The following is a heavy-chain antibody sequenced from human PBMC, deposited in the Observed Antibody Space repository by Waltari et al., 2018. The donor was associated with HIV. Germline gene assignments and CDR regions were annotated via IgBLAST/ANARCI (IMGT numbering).Heavy chain of an antibody. CDR3: TTVSRYSSYY. CDR2: IKSKTDGGTT. CDR1: GLPFSNAW. J-gene: IGHJ4*02. D-gene: IGHD6-19*01. V-gene: IGHV3-15*01. Sequence: EVQLVESGGGLVKPGGSLRLSCAASGLPFSNAWMSWVSEAPGKGLEWVGSIKSKTDGGTTDYAAPVKGRFTISRDDSKNTLYLQMNSLKTEDTAVYYCTTVSRYSSYYWGQGTLVTVSS.